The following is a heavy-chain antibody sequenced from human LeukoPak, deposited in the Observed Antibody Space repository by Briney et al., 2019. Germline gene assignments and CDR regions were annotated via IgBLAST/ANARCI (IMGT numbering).Heavy chain of an antibody. CDR2: ISGSGGST. Sequence: GGSLRVSCAASGFTFSNNALSWVRQAPGKGLEWVSVISGSGGSTYYADSVKGRFTISRDNSKNTLYLQMDSLRAGDTAVYYCARGRLLVIEAFDIWGQGKMVTVSS. V-gene: IGHV3-23*01. D-gene: IGHD2-8*02. J-gene: IGHJ3*02. CDR3: ARGRLLVIEAFDI. CDR1: GFTFSNNA.